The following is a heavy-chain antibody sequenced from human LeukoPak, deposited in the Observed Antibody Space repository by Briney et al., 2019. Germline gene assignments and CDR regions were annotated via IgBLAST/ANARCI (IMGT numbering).Heavy chain of an antibody. V-gene: IGHV3-23*01. CDR1: GFTFNCA. CDR2: ISGSGGST. J-gene: IGHJ4*02. Sequence: PGGSLRLSCAASGFTFNCAMSWVRQAPGKGLEWVSSISGSGGSTYYADPVKGRFTISRDNSKNTLYLQMNSLRAEDTAVYYCAKGQSGTYPRVHFDYWGQGTLVTVSS. D-gene: IGHD1-26*01. CDR3: AKGQSGTYPRVHFDY.